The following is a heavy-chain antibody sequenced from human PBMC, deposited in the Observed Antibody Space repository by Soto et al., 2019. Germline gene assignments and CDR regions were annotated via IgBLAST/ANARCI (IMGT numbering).Heavy chain of an antibody. V-gene: IGHV4-4*02. CDR2: IIHSGAT. D-gene: IGHD5-18*01. Sequence: QVQLQESGAGLVEPSGTLSLTCAVSGDSISSSHWWNWVRQSSGKGLEWIGEIIHSGATKYSPSLESRVTMLVDKSNDPLDRMLRSITAADTAVYYCARQPERGYLPDGFEYWFQGTLATVSS. CDR3: ARQPERGYLPDGFEY. J-gene: IGHJ4*02. CDR1: GDSISSSHW.